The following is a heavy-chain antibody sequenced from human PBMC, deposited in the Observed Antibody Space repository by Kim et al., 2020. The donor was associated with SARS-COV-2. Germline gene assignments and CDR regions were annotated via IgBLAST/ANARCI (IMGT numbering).Heavy chain of an antibody. Sequence: GGSLRLSCAASGFTFSSYAMSWVRQAPGKGLEWVSAISGSGGSTYYADSVKGRFTISRDNSKNTLYLQMNSLRAEDTAVYYCAKDETYYDFWSGYYGLKGYSYWGQGTLVTVSS. V-gene: IGHV3-23*01. D-gene: IGHD3-3*01. J-gene: IGHJ4*02. CDR3: AKDETYYDFWSGYYGLKGYSY. CDR1: GFTFSSYA. CDR2: ISGSGGST.